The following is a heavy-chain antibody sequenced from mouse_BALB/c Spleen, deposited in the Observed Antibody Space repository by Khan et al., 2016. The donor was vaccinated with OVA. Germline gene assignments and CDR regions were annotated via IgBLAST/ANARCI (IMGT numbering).Heavy chain of an antibody. V-gene: IGHV1-4*01. Sequence: QVQLKQSGAELARPGASVKMSCKASGYTFTSYTIHWIKLRPGQGLEWIGFINPSNGYTNYNQKFKDKATLTADKSSTTVYMQLSSLTSDDSAVYNGVRDGAYHRNDGWVAYWGQGTLVTVSA. CDR1: GYTFTSYT. CDR3: VRDGAYHRNDGWVAY. J-gene: IGHJ3*01. CDR2: INPSNGYT. D-gene: IGHD2-14*01.